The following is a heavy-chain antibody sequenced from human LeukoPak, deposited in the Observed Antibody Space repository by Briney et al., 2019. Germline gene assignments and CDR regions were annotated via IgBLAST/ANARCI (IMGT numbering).Heavy chain of an antibody. Sequence: SETLSLTCTVSGRSISSYHGSWIRQPTGKGLEWIGYIYYSGSINYNPSLKSRHTISGDTHKNQFSLKQSPVSRADTPVYYCAREGTMASLDAFDICGQGKMVTVSS. D-gene: IGHD5-24*01. J-gene: IGHJ3*02. V-gene: IGHV4-59*01. CDR1: GRSISSYH. CDR2: IYYSGSI. CDR3: AREGTMASLDAFDI.